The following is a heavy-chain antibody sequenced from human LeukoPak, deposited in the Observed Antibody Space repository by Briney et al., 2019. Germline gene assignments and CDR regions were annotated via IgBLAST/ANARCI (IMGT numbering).Heavy chain of an antibody. D-gene: IGHD3-16*01. V-gene: IGHV3-7*01. J-gene: IGHJ5*02. CDR2: IQPDGREQ. Sequence: GGSLRLSCAASGFTFGTKWMSWVRQAPGKGLELVGNIQPDGREQYPVDSVKGRFTISRDNARNSVFLQMNSLRVEDTAVYYCASQSYARFDPWGQGTLVTVSS. CDR3: ASQSYARFDP. CDR1: GFTFGTKW.